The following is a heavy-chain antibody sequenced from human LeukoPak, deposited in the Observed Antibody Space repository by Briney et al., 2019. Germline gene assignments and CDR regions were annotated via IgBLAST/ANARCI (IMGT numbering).Heavy chain of an antibody. J-gene: IGHJ2*01. D-gene: IGHD4-17*01. CDR1: GGSFGGYY. Sequence: SEALSLTCAVYGGSFGGYYWSWIRQPPGKGLEWIGRIYTSGSTNYNPSLKSRVTMSVDTSKNQFSLKLSSVTAADTAVYYCARGGSDSDLYGDSEFDLWGRGTLVTVSS. V-gene: IGHV4-59*10. CDR2: IYTSGST. CDR3: ARGGSDSDLYGDSEFDL.